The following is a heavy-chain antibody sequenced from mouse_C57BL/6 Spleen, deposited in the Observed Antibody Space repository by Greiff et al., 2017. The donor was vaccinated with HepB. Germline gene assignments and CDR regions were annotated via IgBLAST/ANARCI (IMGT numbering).Heavy chain of an antibody. D-gene: IGHD2-5*01. CDR2: INPNNGGT. V-gene: IGHV1-26*01. Sequence: EVQLQESGPELVKPGASVKISCKASGYTFTDYYMNWVKQSHGKSLEWIGDINPNNGGTSYNQKFKGKATLTVDKSSSTAYMELRSLTSEDSAVYYCARSEAYYSNYRYYFDYWGQGTTLTVSS. J-gene: IGHJ2*01. CDR1: GYTFTDYY. CDR3: ARSEAYYSNYRYYFDY.